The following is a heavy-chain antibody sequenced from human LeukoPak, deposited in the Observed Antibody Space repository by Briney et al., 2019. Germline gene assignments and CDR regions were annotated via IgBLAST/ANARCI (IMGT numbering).Heavy chain of an antibody. CDR3: TTCPEGDS. Sequence: PGGSLRLSCAASGFTFSDHYMDWVRQAPGKGLEWVGRIKSKTNGGTADYAAPVKGRFTISRDDSKNTLYLQMNSLKIEDTAVYYCTTCPEGDSWGQGTLVTVSS. D-gene: IGHD1-14*01. V-gene: IGHV3-15*01. J-gene: IGHJ5*01. CDR1: GFTFSDHY. CDR2: IKSKTNGGTA.